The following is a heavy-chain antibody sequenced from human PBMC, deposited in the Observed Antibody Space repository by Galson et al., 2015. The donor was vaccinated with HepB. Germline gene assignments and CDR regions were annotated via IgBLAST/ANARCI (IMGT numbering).Heavy chain of an antibody. Sequence: LSLTCTVSGGSISSSSYYWDWIRQPPGKGLEWIGSIYYSGSTYYNPSLKSRVTISVDTSKNQFSLKLSSVTAADTAVYYCARDLAYYYVLRNWFDPWGQGTLVTVSS. D-gene: IGHD3-10*02. V-gene: IGHV4-39*07. CDR2: IYYSGST. J-gene: IGHJ5*02. CDR1: GGSISSSSYY. CDR3: ARDLAYYYVLRNWFDP.